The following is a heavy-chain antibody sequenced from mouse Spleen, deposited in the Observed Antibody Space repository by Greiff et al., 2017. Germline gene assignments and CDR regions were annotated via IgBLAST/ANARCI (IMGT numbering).Heavy chain of an antibody. CDR1: GYTFTDYN. CDR2: INPNNGGT. Sequence: VQLQQSGPELVKPGASVKMSCKASGYTFTDYNMHWVKQSHGKSLEWIGYINPNNGGTSYNQKFKGKATLTVNKSSSTAYMELRSLTSEDSAVYYCAREGYDGYYHYAMDYWGQGTSVTVSS. CDR3: AREGYDGYYHYAMDY. V-gene: IGHV1-22*01. J-gene: IGHJ4*01. D-gene: IGHD2-3*01.